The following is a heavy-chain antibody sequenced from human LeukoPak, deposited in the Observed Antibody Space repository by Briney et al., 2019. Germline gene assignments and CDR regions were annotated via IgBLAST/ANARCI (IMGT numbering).Heavy chain of an antibody. CDR2: IKPDGSDQ. Sequence: GGSLRLSCSASGFTFSRHWMTWVRRAPGKGLEWVAKIKPDGSDQFYVDSVRGRFTISKDNAKNSLYLQMNGLTIEDTAIYYCAKEEWFRFDYWGQGNLVTVAS. V-gene: IGHV3-7*01. CDR3: AKEEWFRFDY. CDR1: GFTFSRHW. D-gene: IGHD3-3*01. J-gene: IGHJ4*02.